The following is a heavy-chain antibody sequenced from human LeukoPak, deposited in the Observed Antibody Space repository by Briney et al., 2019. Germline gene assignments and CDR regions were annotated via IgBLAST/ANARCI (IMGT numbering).Heavy chain of an antibody. J-gene: IGHJ4*02. Sequence: ASVKVSCKASGYTFTSHYIHWVRQAPGQGLEWMGIINPSGGSTSYAQKFQGRVTMTRDMSTSTVYMELSSLRSEDTAVYYCAKDPRRYSRTGGYFDYWGQGTLVTVSS. CDR3: AKDPRRYSRTGGYFDY. CDR1: GYTFTSHY. V-gene: IGHV1-46*01. CDR2: INPSGGST. D-gene: IGHD6-13*01.